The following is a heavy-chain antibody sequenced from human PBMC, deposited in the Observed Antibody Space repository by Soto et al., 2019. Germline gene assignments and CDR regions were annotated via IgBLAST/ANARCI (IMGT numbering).Heavy chain of an antibody. Sequence: SETLSLTCTVSGGSISSSSYYWGWIRQPPGKGLEWIGSIYYSGSTYYNPSLKSRVTISVDTSKNQFSLKLSSVTAADTAVYYCARQAKITMVRGVTFDYWGQGTLVTGSS. J-gene: IGHJ4*02. CDR1: GGSISSSSYY. D-gene: IGHD3-10*01. V-gene: IGHV4-39*01. CDR2: IYYSGST. CDR3: ARQAKITMVRGVTFDY.